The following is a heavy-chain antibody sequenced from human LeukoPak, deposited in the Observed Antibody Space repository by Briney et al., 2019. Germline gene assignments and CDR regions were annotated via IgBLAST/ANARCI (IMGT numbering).Heavy chain of an antibody. CDR1: GHTSTSYA. D-gene: IGHD5-18*01. J-gene: IGHJ3*02. CDR3: AREGRTGYSYGGDAFDI. CDR2: ISAYNGNT. Sequence: ASVKVSCKSSGHTSTSYAISWVRQAPGQGLEWMGWISAYNGNTNYAQKLQGRVTMTTDTSTSTAYMELRSLRSDDTAVYYCAREGRTGYSYGGDAFDIWGQGTMVTVSS. V-gene: IGHV1-18*01.